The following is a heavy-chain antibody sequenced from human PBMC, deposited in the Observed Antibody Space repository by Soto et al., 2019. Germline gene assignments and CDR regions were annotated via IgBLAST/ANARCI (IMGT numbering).Heavy chain of an antibody. CDR2: INPNSGGT. V-gene: IGHV1-2*02. Sequence: GASVKVSCKASGYTFTGYYMHWVRQAPGQGLEWMGWINPNSGGTNYAQKFQGRVTMTRDTSISTAYMELSRLRSDDTAVYYCARGDCSSTRCPPAPYYYYGMDVWGQGTTVTVSS. CDR3: ARGDCSSTRCPPAPYYYYGMDV. J-gene: IGHJ6*02. D-gene: IGHD2-2*01. CDR1: GYTFTGYY.